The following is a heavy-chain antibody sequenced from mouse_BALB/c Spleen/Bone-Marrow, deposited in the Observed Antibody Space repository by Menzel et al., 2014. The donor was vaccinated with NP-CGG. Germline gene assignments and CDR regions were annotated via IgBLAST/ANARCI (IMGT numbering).Heavy chain of an antibody. Sequence: EVMLVESGGGLVQPGGSLRLSCATSGFTFTDYYMSWVRQPPGKALEWLGFIRNKANGYTTEYSASVKGRFTISRDNSQSILYLQINTLRAEDSATYYCARDGYDDYWGQGTTLTVSS. D-gene: IGHD2-2*01. V-gene: IGHV7-3*02. J-gene: IGHJ2*01. CDR1: GFTFTDYY. CDR2: IRNKANGYTT. CDR3: ARDGYDDY.